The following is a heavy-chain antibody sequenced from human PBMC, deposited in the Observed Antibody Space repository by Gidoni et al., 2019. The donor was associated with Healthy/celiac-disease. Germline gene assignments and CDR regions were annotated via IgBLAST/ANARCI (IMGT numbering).Heavy chain of an antibody. V-gene: IGHV3-30*01. Sequence: QVQLVESGGGVVQPGRSLRLSCAASGFTFSSYAMHWVRQAPGKGLEWVAVISYDGSNKDYADSVKGRFTISRGNSKNTVNLQMNSLRAEDTAVYYCARDEEVPSYYGMDVWGQGTTVTVSS. CDR1: GFTFSSYA. CDR2: ISYDGSNK. J-gene: IGHJ6*02. CDR3: ARDEEVPSYYGMDV.